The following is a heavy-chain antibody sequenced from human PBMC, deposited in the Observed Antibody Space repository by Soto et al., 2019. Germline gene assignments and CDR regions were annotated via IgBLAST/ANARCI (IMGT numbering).Heavy chain of an antibody. CDR1: GYSLTSYG. CDR3: ASDYGFGESDV. V-gene: IGHV1-18*01. Sequence: QVQLVQSGAEVKKPGASVKVSCKASGYSLTSYGISWVRQAPGQGLEWMGWISAYNGNTNYAQKLQGRVTMTTDTSTCTVLLELMRLGSHATAVQYCASDYGFGESDVWGQGTTVTVSS. D-gene: IGHD3-10*01. CDR2: ISAYNGNT. J-gene: IGHJ6*02.